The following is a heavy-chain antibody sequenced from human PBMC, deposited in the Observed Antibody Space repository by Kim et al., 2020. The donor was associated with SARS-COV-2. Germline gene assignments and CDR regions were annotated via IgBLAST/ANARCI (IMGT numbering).Heavy chain of an antibody. D-gene: IGHD5-12*01. Sequence: SETLSLTCTVSGGSISSYYWSWIRQPPGKGLEWIGYIYYSGSTNYNPSLKSRVTISVDTSKNQFSLKLSSVTAADTAVYYCARAPVRSGYDYDYYYYMDVWGKGTTVTVSS. CDR1: GGSISSYY. CDR3: ARAPVRSGYDYDYYYYMDV. V-gene: IGHV4-59*01. J-gene: IGHJ6*03. CDR2: IYYSGST.